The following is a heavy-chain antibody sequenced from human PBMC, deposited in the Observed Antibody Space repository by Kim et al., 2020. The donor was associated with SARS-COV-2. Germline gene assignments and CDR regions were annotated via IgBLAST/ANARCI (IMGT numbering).Heavy chain of an antibody. V-gene: IGHV3-21*01. J-gene: IGHJ6*02. CDR2: ISSSSSYI. CDR3: ASLWFGDRKGGFGMDV. CDR1: GFTFSSYS. D-gene: IGHD3-10*01. Sequence: GGSLRLSCAASGFTFSSYSMNWVRQAPGKGLEWVSSISSSSSYIYYADSVKGRFTISRDNAKNSLYLQMNSLRAEDTAVYYCASLWFGDRKGGFGMDVWGQGTTVTVSS.